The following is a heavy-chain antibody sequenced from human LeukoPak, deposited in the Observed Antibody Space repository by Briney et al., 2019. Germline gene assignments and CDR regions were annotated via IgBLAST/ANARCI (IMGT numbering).Heavy chain of an antibody. D-gene: IGHD6-6*01. V-gene: IGHV1-2*02. CDR3: AGGYSSSFDY. J-gene: IGHJ4*02. Sequence: ASVKVSCKVSGYTFSGNYIHWVRQAPGQGLEWMGWINSDSGGTNYAQKFQGRVTMTRDTSISTVYMDLSGLTSDDTAVYYCAGGYSSSFDYWGQGTLVTVSS. CDR1: GYTFSGNY. CDR2: INSDSGGT.